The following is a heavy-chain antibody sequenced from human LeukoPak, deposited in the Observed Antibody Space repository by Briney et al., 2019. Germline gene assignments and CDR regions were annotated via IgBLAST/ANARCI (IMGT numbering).Heavy chain of an antibody. V-gene: IGHV3-23*01. Sequence: GGSLRLSCAASGFTFSSYAMSWVRQASGKGLEWVSAISGSGGSTYYADSVKGRFTISRDNSKNTLYLQMNSLRAEDTAVYYCAKAIGMGSAGGFDYWGQGTLVTASS. CDR2: ISGSGGST. CDR3: AKAIGMGSAGGFDY. D-gene: IGHD3-16*02. CDR1: GFTFSSYA. J-gene: IGHJ4*02.